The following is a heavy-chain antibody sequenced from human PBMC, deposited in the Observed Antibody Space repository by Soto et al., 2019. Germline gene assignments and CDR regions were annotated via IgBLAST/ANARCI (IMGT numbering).Heavy chain of an antibody. Sequence: GASVKVSCKASGGTFSSYTISWVRQAPGQGLEWMGGIIPIFGTANYAQKFQGRVTITADESTSTAYMELSSLRSEDTAVYYCASLYSYGRTDAFDIWGQGTMVTVSS. D-gene: IGHD5-18*01. CDR2: IIPIFGTA. CDR1: GGTFSSYT. J-gene: IGHJ3*02. CDR3: ASLYSYGRTDAFDI. V-gene: IGHV1-69*13.